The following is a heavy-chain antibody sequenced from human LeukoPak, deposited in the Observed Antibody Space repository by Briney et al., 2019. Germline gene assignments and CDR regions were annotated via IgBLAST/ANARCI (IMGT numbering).Heavy chain of an antibody. CDR3: ARDTHPGGDGYNY. D-gene: IGHD5-24*01. CDR2: IIPILGIA. J-gene: IGHJ4*02. V-gene: IGHV1-69*10. CDR1: GGTFSSYA. Sequence: SVKVTCQASGGTFSSYAISWVRQASGQGLDWMGRIIPILGIANYAQKFQGRVKITADKSTSTAYMELSSLRSEDTAVYYCARDTHPGGDGYNYWRQGTLVTDPS.